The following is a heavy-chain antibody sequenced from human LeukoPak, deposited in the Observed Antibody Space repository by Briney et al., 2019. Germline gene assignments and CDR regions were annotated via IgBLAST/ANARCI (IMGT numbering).Heavy chain of an antibody. CDR2: INSNTGGP. Sequence: ASVKVSCKASGYTFIGYYMHWVRQAPGQGLEWMGWINSNTGGPNYAQKFQGRVTMTRDTSISTAYMELSRLRSDDTAVYYCARAMTRNAFDIWGQGTMVTVSS. J-gene: IGHJ3*02. D-gene: IGHD4-11*01. V-gene: IGHV1-2*02. CDR3: ARAMTRNAFDI. CDR1: GYTFIGYY.